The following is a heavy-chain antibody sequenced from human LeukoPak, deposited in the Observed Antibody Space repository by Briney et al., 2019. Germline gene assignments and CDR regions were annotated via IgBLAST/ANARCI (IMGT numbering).Heavy chain of an antibody. CDR2: IRSSSSYI. CDR3: ARDGQWETALDY. V-gene: IGHV3-21*01. Sequence: PGGSLRLSCAASGFTFSSYSMNWVRQAPGKGLEWVSSIRSSSSYIYYADSVKGRFTISRDNAKNSLYLQMNSLRAEDTAVYYCARDGQWETALDYWGQGTLVTVSS. J-gene: IGHJ4*02. D-gene: IGHD1-26*01. CDR1: GFTFSSYS.